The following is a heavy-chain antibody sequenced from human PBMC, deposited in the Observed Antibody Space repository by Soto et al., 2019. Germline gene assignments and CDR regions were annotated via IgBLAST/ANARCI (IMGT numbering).Heavy chain of an antibody. CDR3: ARGQGVRYYYDSSGYRFAY. CDR2: INHSGST. Sequence: SETLSLTCAVYGGSFSGYYWSWIRQPPGKGLEWIGEINHSGSTNYNPSLKSRVTISVDTSKNQFSLKLSSVTDADTDVYYCARGQGVRYYYDSSGYRFAYWGQGTLVTVSS. V-gene: IGHV4-34*01. J-gene: IGHJ4*02. D-gene: IGHD3-22*01. CDR1: GGSFSGYY.